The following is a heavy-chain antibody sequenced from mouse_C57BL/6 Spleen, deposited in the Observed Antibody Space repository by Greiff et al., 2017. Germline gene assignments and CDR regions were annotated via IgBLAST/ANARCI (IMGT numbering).Heavy chain of an antibody. CDR2: INPSTGGT. CDR3: ARAGEQRLFAY. Sequence: EVQLVESGPELVKPGASVKISCKASGYSFTGYYMNWVKQSPEKSLEWIGEINPSTGGTTYNQKFKAKATLTVDKSSSTAYMQLKSLTSEDSAVYYCARAGEQRLFAYWGQGTLVTVSA. J-gene: IGHJ3*01. CDR1: GYSFTGYY. V-gene: IGHV1-42*01. D-gene: IGHD3-2*02.